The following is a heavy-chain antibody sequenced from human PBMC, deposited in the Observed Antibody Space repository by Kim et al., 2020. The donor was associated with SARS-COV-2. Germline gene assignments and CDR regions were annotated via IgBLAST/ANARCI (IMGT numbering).Heavy chain of an antibody. CDR3: ARLPQSGWYNYYYGMDV. J-gene: IGHJ6*02. CDR2: IDPSDSYT. CDR1: GYSFTSYW. V-gene: IGHV5-10-1*01. D-gene: IGHD6-19*01. Sequence: GESLKISCKGSGYSFTSYWISWVRQMPGKGLEWMGRIDPSDSYTNYSPSFQGHVTISADKSISTAYLQWSSLKASDTAMYYCARLPQSGWYNYYYGMDVWGQGTTVTVSS.